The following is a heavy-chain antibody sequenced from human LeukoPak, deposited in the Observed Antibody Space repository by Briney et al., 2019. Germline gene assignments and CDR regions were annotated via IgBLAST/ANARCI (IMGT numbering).Heavy chain of an antibody. D-gene: IGHD5-18*01. CDR3: ARVGYSLFNFDY. V-gene: IGHV3-21*01. CDR1: GFTFSNYN. Sequence: GGSLRPSCAASGFTFSNYNMNWVRQAPGKGLEWVSSISSSGNYIYYADSVKGRFTISRDNAANSLYLLMNSLRVEDTAVYYCARVGYSLFNFDYWGQGALVTVSS. CDR2: ISSSGNYI. J-gene: IGHJ4*02.